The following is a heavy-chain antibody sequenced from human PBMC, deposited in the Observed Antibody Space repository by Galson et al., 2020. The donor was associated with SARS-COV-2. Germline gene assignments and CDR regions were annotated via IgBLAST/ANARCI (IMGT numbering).Heavy chain of an antibody. CDR3: AMEDLGYCRSTSCHVVFDI. Sequence: GESLKISCAASGFTISSYGMNWVRQAPGKGLERVSYISLRSRTTYYADSVKGRFTISRDNAKNSLYLQMNSLRAEDTAVYYCAMEDLGYCRSTSCHVVFDIGCQGTIVTVSS. CDR1: GFTISSYG. CDR2: ISLRSRTT. V-gene: IGHV3-48*04. J-gene: IGHJ3*02. D-gene: IGHD2-2*01.